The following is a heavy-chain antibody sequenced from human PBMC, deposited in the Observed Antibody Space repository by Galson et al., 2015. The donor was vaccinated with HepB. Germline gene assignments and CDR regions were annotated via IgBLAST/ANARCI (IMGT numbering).Heavy chain of an antibody. D-gene: IGHD3-9*01. J-gene: IGHJ4*02. V-gene: IGHV1-3*01. CDR2: INAGNGNT. CDR1: GYTFTSYA. Sequence: SVKVSCKASGYTFTSYAMHWVRQAPGQRLEWMGWINAGNGNTKYSQKFQGRVTITRDTSASTAYMELSSLRSEDTAVYYCARAGGNRYFDWSPTDGFDYWGQGTLVTVSS. CDR3: ARAGGNRYFDWSPTDGFDY.